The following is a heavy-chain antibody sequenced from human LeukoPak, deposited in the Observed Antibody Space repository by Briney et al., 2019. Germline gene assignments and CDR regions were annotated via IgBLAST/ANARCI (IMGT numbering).Heavy chain of an antibody. CDR3: ARDPGDYGDYYYYYGMDV. CDR2: ISSSSSYI. V-gene: IGHV3-21*01. CDR1: GFTFSSYS. D-gene: IGHD4-17*01. J-gene: IGHJ6*02. Sequence: GGSLRLSCAASGFTFSSYSMNWVRQAPGKRLEWVSSISSSSSYIYYADSVKGRFTISRDNAKNSLYLQMNSLRAEDTAVYYCARDPGDYGDYYYYYGMDVWGQGTTVTVSS.